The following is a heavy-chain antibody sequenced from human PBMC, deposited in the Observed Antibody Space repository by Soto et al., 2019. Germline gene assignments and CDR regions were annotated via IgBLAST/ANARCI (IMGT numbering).Heavy chain of an antibody. CDR3: AKAAASTSSWLEH. CDR2: ISESGDHT. Sequence: GGSLRLSCAASGFIFSKSAVNWVRQAPGKGLEWVSAISESGDHTYYADSVRGRFTISRDNVNNILYLQMNSLRAEDTALYYCAKAAASTSSWLEHWGQGTLVTVSS. D-gene: IGHD2-15*01. J-gene: IGHJ1*01. CDR1: GFIFSKSA. V-gene: IGHV3-23*01.